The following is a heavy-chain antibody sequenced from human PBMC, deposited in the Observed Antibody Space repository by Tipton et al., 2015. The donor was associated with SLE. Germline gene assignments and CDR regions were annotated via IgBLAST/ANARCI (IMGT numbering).Heavy chain of an antibody. CDR2: INWSGGRT. CDR3: ATIWSLSDRVFDR. D-gene: IGHD3-10*01. Sequence: LSLTCAVFGGSFSGNYWIWIRQPPGKGLEWLSAINWSGGRTDYADSVEGRFTISRDNAKNSLYLQMNGLRAEDTAFYYCATIWSLSDRVFDRWGQGTLVTVSS. V-gene: IGHV3-20*04. CDR1: GGSFSGNY. J-gene: IGHJ4*02.